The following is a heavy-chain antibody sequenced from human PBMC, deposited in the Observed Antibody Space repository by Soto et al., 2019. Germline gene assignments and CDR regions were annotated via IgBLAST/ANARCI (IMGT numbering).Heavy chain of an antibody. V-gene: IGHV3-48*01. CDR3: ARDLYDYGDYGTYWYFDL. D-gene: IGHD4-17*01. CDR1: GFTFSSYS. Sequence: EVQLVESGGGLVQPGGSLRLSCAASGFTFSSYSMNWVRQAPGKGLEWVSYISSSSSTIYYADSVKGRFTISRDNAKNSLYLQINSLRAEDTAVYYCARDLYDYGDYGTYWYFDLWGRGTLVTVSS. CDR2: ISSSSSTI. J-gene: IGHJ2*01.